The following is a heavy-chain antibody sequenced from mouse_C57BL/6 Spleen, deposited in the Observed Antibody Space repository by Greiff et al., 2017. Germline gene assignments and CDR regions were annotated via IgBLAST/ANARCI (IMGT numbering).Heavy chain of an antibody. CDR3: AREENYGSSFGDY. CDR1: FYTFTIYF. CDR2: IHPNSGST. D-gene: IGHD1-1*01. J-gene: IGHJ2*01. Sequence: QVQLQQPGAPLFPPLAASPFSFNSSFYTFTIYFIHWVKQRPGQGLEWIGMIHPNSGSTNYNEKFKSKATLTVDKSSSTAYMQLSSLTSEDSAVYYCAREENYGSSFGDYWGQGTTLTVSS. V-gene: IGHV1-64*01.